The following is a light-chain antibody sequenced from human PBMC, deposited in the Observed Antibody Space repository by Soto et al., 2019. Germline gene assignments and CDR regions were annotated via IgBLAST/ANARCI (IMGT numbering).Light chain of an antibody. CDR2: AAS. CDR3: QQYNAWPPFT. CDR1: QNVSSN. J-gene: IGKJ4*01. Sequence: EIVMTQSPATLSVSPGERATLSCRASQNVSSNLAWYQQKPGQAPRLLIDAASTRATGIPARFSGSGSGTEFTLTISSLQSEDFAVYYCQQYNAWPPFTFGGGTKVEIK. V-gene: IGKV3-15*01.